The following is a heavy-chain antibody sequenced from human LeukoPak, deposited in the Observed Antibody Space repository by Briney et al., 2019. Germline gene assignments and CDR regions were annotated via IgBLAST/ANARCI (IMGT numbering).Heavy chain of an antibody. CDR2: IYYTGST. J-gene: IGHJ4*02. CDR1: GDSISSYD. Sequence: SETLSLTCSVSGDSISSYDWSWIRQAPGKGLEWIGDIYYTGSTSYNPSLESRVTISVDTSKNQFSLKLSSVTAADTAVYYCARRGTMVRGVIMGYYFDYWGQGTLVTVSS. D-gene: IGHD3-10*01. V-gene: IGHV4-59*08. CDR3: ARRGTMVRGVIMGYYFDY.